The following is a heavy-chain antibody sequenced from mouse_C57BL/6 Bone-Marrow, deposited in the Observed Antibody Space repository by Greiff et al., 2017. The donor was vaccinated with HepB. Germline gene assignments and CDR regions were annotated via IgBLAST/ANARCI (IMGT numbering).Heavy chain of an antibody. V-gene: IGHV2-5*01. D-gene: IGHD1-1*01. CDR1: GFSLTSYG. J-gene: IGHJ1*03. CDR3: AKKEGSSYGYFDV. Sequence: QVQLQQSGPGLVQPSQSLSITCTVSGFSLTSYGVHWVRQSPGKGLEWLGVIWRGGSTDYNAAFMSRLSITKDNSKSQVFFKMNSLQADDTAIYYCAKKEGSSYGYFDVWGTGTTVTVSS. CDR2: IWRGGST.